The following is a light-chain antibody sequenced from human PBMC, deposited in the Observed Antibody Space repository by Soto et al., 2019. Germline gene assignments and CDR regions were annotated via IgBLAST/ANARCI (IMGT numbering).Light chain of an antibody. V-gene: IGKV1-5*03. CDR3: QQYNSYWT. CDR1: QSISSW. Sequence: EIQMTQSPSTLSASVGDRVTITCRASQSISSWLAWYQQKPGKAPKVLIYKASNLETGVPSRFSGSGSGTEFILTISSLQPDDFATYYCQQYNSYWTFGQGTKVEIK. J-gene: IGKJ1*01. CDR2: KAS.